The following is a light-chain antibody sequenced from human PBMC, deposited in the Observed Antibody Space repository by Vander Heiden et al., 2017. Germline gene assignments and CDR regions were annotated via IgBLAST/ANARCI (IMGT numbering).Light chain of an antibody. Sequence: QSALTQPRSVSGSPGQSVTISCTGTSSDIGGYDFVSCYQQHPGKAPKLIIYDVTKGPSGVPDRFSGCKSGNTASLTISGLQTEDEADYYCCSYAGTYSYVFGTGTKVTVL. CDR1: SSDIGGYDF. J-gene: IGLJ1*01. V-gene: IGLV2-11*01. CDR2: DVT. CDR3: CSYAGTYSYV.